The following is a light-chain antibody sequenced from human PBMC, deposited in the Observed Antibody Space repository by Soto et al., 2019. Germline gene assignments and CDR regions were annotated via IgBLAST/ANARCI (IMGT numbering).Light chain of an antibody. V-gene: IGKV3-11*01. Sequence: IVLTQSPATLSLSPGERATLSCRASQSVSSYLAWYQQKPGQAPRLLIYDASNRATGIPARFSGSGSGTDFTLTISSXQPDDFATYYCQQYNSYSRTFGQGTKVDIK. CDR1: QSVSSY. J-gene: IGKJ1*01. CDR3: QQYNSYSRT. CDR2: DAS.